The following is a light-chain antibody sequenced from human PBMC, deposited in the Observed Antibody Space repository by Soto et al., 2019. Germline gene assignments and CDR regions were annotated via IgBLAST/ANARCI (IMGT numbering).Light chain of an antibody. CDR1: QGIGNN. Sequence: DIPLTQSPSFLSASVGDRVTITCRASQGIGNNFAWYQQKPGEPPKLLIYADSTLHSGVPSRFSGSGYGTACTLTISSLQPEDFATYYCQQVKSYPRTFGGGTKVEIK. CDR2: ADS. V-gene: IGKV1-9*01. CDR3: QQVKSYPRT. J-gene: IGKJ4*01.